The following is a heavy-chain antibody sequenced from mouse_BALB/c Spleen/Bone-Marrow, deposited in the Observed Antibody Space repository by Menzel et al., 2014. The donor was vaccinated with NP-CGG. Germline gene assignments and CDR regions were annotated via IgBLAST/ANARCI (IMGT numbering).Heavy chain of an antibody. V-gene: IGHV2-6-7*01. CDR2: IWGDGST. D-gene: IGHD2-14*01. Sequence: QVQLKHSGPGLVAPSQSLSITCTVSGFSLTGYGVNWVRQPPGKGLEWLGMIWGDGSTDYNSALKSRLSISKDNSMSQVFLKMNSLQTDDTARYYCARDRYDGAMDYWGQGTSVTVSS. J-gene: IGHJ4*01. CDR3: ARDRYDGAMDY. CDR1: GFSLTGYG.